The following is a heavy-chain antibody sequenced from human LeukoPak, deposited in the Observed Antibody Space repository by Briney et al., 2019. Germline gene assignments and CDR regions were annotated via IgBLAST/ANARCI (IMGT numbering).Heavy chain of an antibody. J-gene: IGHJ3*02. CDR1: GFTFSSYA. Sequence: GGSLTLSCGVSGFTFSSYAMSWFGEAPGKGLEGVSAISGSGGSTYYADSVKGGFTISRDNSKTPLYLPMHRLRAQDTAVYYCVSPEWLPDSIDIWGQRTVVTLS. D-gene: IGHD3-3*01. V-gene: IGHV3-23*01. CDR3: VSPEWLPDSIDI. CDR2: ISGSGGST.